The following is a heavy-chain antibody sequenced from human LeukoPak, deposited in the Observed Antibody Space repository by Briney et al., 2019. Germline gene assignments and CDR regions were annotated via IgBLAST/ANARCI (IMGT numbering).Heavy chain of an antibody. Sequence: ASVKVSRKASGYTFTGYYMHWVRQAPGQGLEWMGWINPNSGGTNYAQKFQGRVTMTRDTSISTAYMELSGLRSEDTAVYYCAVGVLSGGHEWAFYIWGQGTMVTVSS. J-gene: IGHJ3*02. D-gene: IGHD5-12*01. CDR2: INPNSGGT. CDR3: AVGVLSGGHEWAFYI. CDR1: GYTFTGYY. V-gene: IGHV1-2*02.